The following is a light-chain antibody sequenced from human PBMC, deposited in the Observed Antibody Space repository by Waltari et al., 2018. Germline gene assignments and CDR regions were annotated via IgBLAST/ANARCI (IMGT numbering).Light chain of an antibody. V-gene: IGKV2-28*01. CDR2: LGS. Sequence: DIVMTQSPLSLSVTPGEPASISCRSSQSLLHRNGYNYLDWYLQKPGQSPQLLIYLGSIRASGVPDRFSCSGSGTDFTLKISRVETEDVGVYYCMQALESPRTFGQGTKVEIK. CDR3: MQALESPRT. CDR1: QSLLHRNGYNY. J-gene: IGKJ1*01.